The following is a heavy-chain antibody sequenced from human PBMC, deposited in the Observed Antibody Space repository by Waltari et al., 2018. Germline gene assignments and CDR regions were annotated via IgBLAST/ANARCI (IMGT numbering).Heavy chain of an antibody. CDR3: ARGKVQGVILAT. J-gene: IGHJ4*02. V-gene: IGHV4-59*11. D-gene: IGHD3-10*01. CDR2: IYYSGST. Sequence: QVQLQESGPGLVKPSETLSLTCTVSGGSISSHYWSWIRQPPGKGLEWIGSIYYSGSTNHNPSLQSRVTISVDTSKNQFSLKPSSVTAADTAVYYCARGKVQGVILATWGQGTLVTVSS. CDR1: GGSISSHY.